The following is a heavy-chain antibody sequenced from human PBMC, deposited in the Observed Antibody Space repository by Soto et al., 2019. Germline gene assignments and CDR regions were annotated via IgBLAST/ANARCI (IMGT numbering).Heavy chain of an antibody. V-gene: IGHV3-7*01. CDR2: IKQDGSEK. J-gene: IGHJ3*02. CDR1: GFTVSSYW. Sequence: EVQLVESGGGLVQPGGSLRLSCAASGFTVSSYWMSWARQAPGKGLEWVANIKQDGSEKYYVDSVKGRFTISRDNAKNSLYLQMNSLRAEDTAVYYCARDREGYDFWSGYYTGLAFDIWGQGTMVTVSS. D-gene: IGHD3-3*01. CDR3: ARDREGYDFWSGYYTGLAFDI.